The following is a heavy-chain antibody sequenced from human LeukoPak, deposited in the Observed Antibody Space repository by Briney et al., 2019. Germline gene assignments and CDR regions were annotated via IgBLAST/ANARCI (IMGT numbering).Heavy chain of an antibody. Sequence: GGSLRLSCAASGFTVSSNYMSWVRQAPGKGLEWVSVIYSGGSTYYADSVKGRFTISRDNSKNTLYLQMNSLRAEDTAVYYCARDLLTAHYDFWSGYYGPRGYDYYYGMDVWGQGTTVTVSS. J-gene: IGHJ6*02. CDR3: ARDLLTAHYDFWSGYYGPRGYDYYYGMDV. D-gene: IGHD3-3*01. CDR2: IYSGGST. CDR1: GFTVSSNY. V-gene: IGHV3-66*01.